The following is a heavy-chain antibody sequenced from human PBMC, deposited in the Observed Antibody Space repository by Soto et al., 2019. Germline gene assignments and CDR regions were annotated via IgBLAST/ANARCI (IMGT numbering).Heavy chain of an antibody. J-gene: IGHJ4*02. D-gene: IGHD4-17*01. CDR1: GFIFSSYS. Sequence: EVQLVESGGGLVKPGESLRVSCAASGFIFSSYSMNWVRQAPGKGLEWVSSISSSSSYIYYADSVKGRFTISRDNAKNSLYLQMNSLRADDTAVYYCAKDKTGDGDHFDYWGQGTLVTVSS. CDR3: AKDKTGDGDHFDY. CDR2: ISSSSSYI. V-gene: IGHV3-21*01.